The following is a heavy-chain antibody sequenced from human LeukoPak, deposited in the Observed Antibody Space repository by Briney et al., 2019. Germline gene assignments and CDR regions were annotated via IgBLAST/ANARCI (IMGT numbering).Heavy chain of an antibody. Sequence: PSETLSLTCAVYGGSFSGYYWSWIRQPPGKGLEWIGEINHSGSTNYNPSLKSRVTISVDTSKNQFSLKLSSVTAADTAVYYCASRSPSSDSSGYPYYFDYWGQGTLVTVSS. J-gene: IGHJ4*02. CDR1: GGSFSGYY. CDR2: INHSGST. D-gene: IGHD3-22*01. V-gene: IGHV4-34*01. CDR3: ASRSPSSDSSGYPYYFDY.